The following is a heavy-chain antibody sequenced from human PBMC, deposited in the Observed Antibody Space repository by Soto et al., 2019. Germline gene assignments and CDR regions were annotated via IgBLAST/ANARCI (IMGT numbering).Heavy chain of an antibody. V-gene: IGHV4-39*02. CDR3: ANTLRGDYYFFQY. Sequence: SETRSLTCTVSGVSITTSSSFWGWIRQPAEKVVERIVSVYYSWSTYYNPSLKSRVTISVDTSKNHFYLKLTTVTAADTAVYYCANTLRGDYYFFQYWGQGSLVTVSS. D-gene: IGHD2-21*02. J-gene: IGHJ1*01. CDR2: VYYSWST. CDR1: GVSITTSSSF.